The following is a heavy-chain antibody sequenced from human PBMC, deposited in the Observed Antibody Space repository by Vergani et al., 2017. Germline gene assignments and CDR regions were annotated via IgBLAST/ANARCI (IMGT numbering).Heavy chain of an antibody. V-gene: IGHV3-15*01. CDR1: GFTFSNAW. J-gene: IGHJ6*02. CDR3: TVLQLWLRYYYYDGMDV. CDR2: IKSKTDGGTT. D-gene: IGHD5-18*01. Sequence: EVQLVESGGGLVKPGGSLRLSCAASGFTFSNAWISWVRQAPGKGLEWVGRIKSKTDGGTTDYAAPVKGRFTISRADSKNTLYLQMNSLKTEDTAVYYCTVLQLWLRYYYYDGMDVWGQGTTVTVSS.